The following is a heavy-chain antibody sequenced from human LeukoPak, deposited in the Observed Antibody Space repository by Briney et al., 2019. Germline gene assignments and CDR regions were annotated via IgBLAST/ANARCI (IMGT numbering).Heavy chain of an antibody. Sequence: ASVTVSFTASGYTFTGYYMHWVRQAPGQGLEWMGWISAYNGNTNYAQKLQGRVTMTTDTSTSTAYMELRSLRSDDTAVYYCARRGGDIVEGYYYYGMDVWGQGTTVTVSS. CDR3: ARRGGDIVEGYYYYGMDV. CDR1: GYTFTGYY. V-gene: IGHV1-18*04. D-gene: IGHD2-15*01. J-gene: IGHJ6*02. CDR2: ISAYNGNT.